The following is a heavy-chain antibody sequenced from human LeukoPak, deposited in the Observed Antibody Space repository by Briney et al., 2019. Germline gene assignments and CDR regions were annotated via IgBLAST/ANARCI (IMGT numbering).Heavy chain of an antibody. J-gene: IGHJ4*02. CDR3: ARERYDFWSFDY. Sequence: PSETLSLTCTVSGGSFSSYYWSWIRQPPGKGLEWIGYIYTTGTTSYNPSLKSRVTISLDTSKNRFSLQLSSVTAADTAVYYCARERYDFWSFDYWGQGTLVTFSS. CDR1: GGSFSSYY. D-gene: IGHD3-3*01. CDR2: IYTTGTT. V-gene: IGHV4-4*09.